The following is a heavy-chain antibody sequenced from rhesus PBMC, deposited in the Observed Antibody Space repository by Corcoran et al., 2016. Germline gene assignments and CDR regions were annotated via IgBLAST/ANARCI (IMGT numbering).Heavy chain of an antibody. CDR1: GGSISSGYFY. Sequence: QVQLQESGPGLVKPSETLSLTCAVSGGSISSGYFYCSWIRQPPGKGLEWIGNNTYSGSTSYNPSLKSLVTITRDTAKNQLSLKLTSVTAADTAVYYCAKGENYFDYWGQGVLVTVSS. V-gene: IGHV4-122*02. CDR3: AKGENYFDY. D-gene: IGHD1-44*02. J-gene: IGHJ4*01. CDR2: NTYSGST.